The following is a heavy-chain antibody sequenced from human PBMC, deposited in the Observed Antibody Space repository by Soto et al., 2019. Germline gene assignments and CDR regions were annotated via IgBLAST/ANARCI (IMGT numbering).Heavy chain of an antibody. CDR1: GYTFTNYG. D-gene: IGHD6-19*01. CDR2: ISPYNGNT. Sequence: ASVKVSCKASGYTFTNYGISWVRQAPGQGLEWMGWISPYNGNTNYAQKVQGRVTMTTDTSTTTAYMELRSLRSDDTAVYYCARNIGYSSGPDYFDYWGQGILVTVST. V-gene: IGHV1-18*01. J-gene: IGHJ4*02. CDR3: ARNIGYSSGPDYFDY.